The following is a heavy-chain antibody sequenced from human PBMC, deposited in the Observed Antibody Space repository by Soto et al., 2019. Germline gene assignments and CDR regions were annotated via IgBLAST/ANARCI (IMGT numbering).Heavy chain of an antibody. CDR2: ISAYNGNT. V-gene: IGHV1-18*01. J-gene: IGHJ4*02. CDR3: ARGVVAVAGHGNFDY. Sequence: GASVKVSCKASGYTFTSYGISWVRQAPGQGLEWMGWISAYNGNTNYAQKLQGRVTMTTDTSTSTAYKELRSLRSDDTAVYYCARGVVAVAGHGNFDYWGQGTLVTVSS. CDR1: GYTFTSYG. D-gene: IGHD6-19*01.